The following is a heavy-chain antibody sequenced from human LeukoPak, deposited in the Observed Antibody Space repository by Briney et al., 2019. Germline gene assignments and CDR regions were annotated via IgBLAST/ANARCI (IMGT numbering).Heavy chain of an antibody. V-gene: IGHV1-46*01. CDR1: GHTLTNNH. D-gene: IGHD2-8*02. J-gene: IGHJ5*02. CDR3: ARVLWHSTGRYDL. CDR2: INPTGDST. Sequence: ASVKVSCKASGHTLTNNHVHWVRQAPGQGLEWVGMINPTGDSTTSAEKFRGRVTMTRDTSTSTVSMDLSSLRPEDTAVYYCARVLWHSTGRYDLWGQGTLVTVSS.